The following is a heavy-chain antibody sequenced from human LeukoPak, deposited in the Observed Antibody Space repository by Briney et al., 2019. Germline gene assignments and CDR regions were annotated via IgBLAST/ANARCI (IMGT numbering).Heavy chain of an antibody. D-gene: IGHD2-2*01. CDR3: ASCSSGTFPCDY. V-gene: IGHV1-18*01. CDR1: GYTFTSYG. Sequence: ASVKVSCKASGYTFTSYGISWVRQAPGQGLEWMGWVSAYNGNTNYAQKLQGRVTMTTDASTSTAYMELRSLRSDDTAVYYCASCSSGTFPCDYWGQGTLVTVSS. CDR2: VSAYNGNT. J-gene: IGHJ4*02.